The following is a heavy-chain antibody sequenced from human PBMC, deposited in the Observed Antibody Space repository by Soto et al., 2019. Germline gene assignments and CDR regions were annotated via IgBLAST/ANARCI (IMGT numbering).Heavy chain of an antibody. J-gene: IGHJ4*02. Sequence: EVQLVESGGGLVQPGESLRLSCAASGFTFSSYWMHCVRQAPGKGLVWVSRLNSDGSATTYADSVKGRFTISRENVKNTLYLQMNSLRAEDTAVYVCARDTQLWRLASWGQGTLVTVSS. V-gene: IGHV3-74*01. CDR2: LNSDGSAT. CDR3: ARDTQLWRLAS. D-gene: IGHD5-18*01. CDR1: GFTFSSYW.